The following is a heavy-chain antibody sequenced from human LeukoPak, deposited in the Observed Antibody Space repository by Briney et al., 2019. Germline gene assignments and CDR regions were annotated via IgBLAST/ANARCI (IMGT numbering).Heavy chain of an antibody. Sequence: ASVKVSCKASGGTFSSYAISWVRQAPGQGLEWMGGIIPIFGTANYAQKFQGRVTITADESTSTAYMELSSLRSEDTSVYYCARSRAWSWSRVYSSPPRGMDAWGQGTTVTVSS. CDR1: GGTFSSYA. J-gene: IGHJ6*02. V-gene: IGHV1-69*13. CDR2: IIPIFGTA. D-gene: IGHD6-13*01. CDR3: ARSRAWSWSRVYSSPPRGMDA.